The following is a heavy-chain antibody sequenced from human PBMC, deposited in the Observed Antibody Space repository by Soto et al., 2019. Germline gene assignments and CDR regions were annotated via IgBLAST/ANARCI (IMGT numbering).Heavy chain of an antibody. V-gene: IGHV1-18*04. CDR2: ISAYNDNI. J-gene: IGHJ4*02. CDR1: GYTVTSYG. Sequence: ASVKVLCKASGYTVTSYGISWVRQVPGQRLEWMGWISAYNDNINYAQNFQGRVTMTTDTSTSTAYMELRSLRSDDTAAYYCARDRLGSNGDYWGQGTLVTVSS. D-gene: IGHD1-1*01. CDR3: ARDRLGSNGDY.